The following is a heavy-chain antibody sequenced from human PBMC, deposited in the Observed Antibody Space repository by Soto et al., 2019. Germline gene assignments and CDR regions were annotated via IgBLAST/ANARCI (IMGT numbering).Heavy chain of an antibody. Sequence: HPGGSLRLSCAASGFTFSSYSMNWVRQAPGKGLEWVSYISSSSSTIYYADSVKGRFTISRDNAKNSLYLQMNSLRAEDTAVYYCARVIVVVPAAKGYMDVWGKGTTVTVSS. J-gene: IGHJ6*03. CDR1: GFTFSSYS. D-gene: IGHD2-2*01. V-gene: IGHV3-48*01. CDR3: ARVIVVVPAAKGYMDV. CDR2: ISSSSSTI.